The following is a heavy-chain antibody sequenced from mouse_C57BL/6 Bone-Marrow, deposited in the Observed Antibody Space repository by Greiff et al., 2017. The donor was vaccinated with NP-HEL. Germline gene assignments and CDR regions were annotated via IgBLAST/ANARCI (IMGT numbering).Heavy chain of an antibody. D-gene: IGHD2-2*01. Sequence: VQLQQSGAELVMPGASVKLSCKASGYTFTSYWMHWVKQRPGQGLEWIGEIDPSDSYTNYNQKFKGKSTLTVDKSSSTAYMQLSSLTSEDSAVYYCARYGYEWGRYFDVWGTGTTVTVSS. CDR1: GYTFTSYW. V-gene: IGHV1-69*01. J-gene: IGHJ1*03. CDR3: ARYGYEWGRYFDV. CDR2: IDPSDSYT.